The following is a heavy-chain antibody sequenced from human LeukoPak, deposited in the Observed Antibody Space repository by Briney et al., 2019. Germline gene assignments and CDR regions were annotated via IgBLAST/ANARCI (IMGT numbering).Heavy chain of an antibody. D-gene: IGHD4-17*01. CDR1: GGSISSGSYY. J-gene: IGHJ5*02. Sequence: PSETLSLTCTVSGGSISSGSYYWSWIRQPAGKGLEWIGRIYTSGSTNYNPSLKSRVTISVDTSKNQFSLKLSSVTAADTAVYYCARGLYGDYIRDWFDPWGQGTLVTVSS. CDR3: ARGLYGDYIRDWFDP. V-gene: IGHV4-61*02. CDR2: IYTSGST.